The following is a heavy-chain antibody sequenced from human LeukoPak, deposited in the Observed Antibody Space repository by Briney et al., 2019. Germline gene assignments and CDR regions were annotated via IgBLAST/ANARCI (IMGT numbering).Heavy chain of an antibody. CDR1: RGFFSNYY. CDR3: ARHQSGVRGVRAPMDY. Sequence: SETLSLTCAVYRGFFSNYYWSWIRQPPGKGLEWIGGINHSGSTTYNPSLKSRVTISVDTSKNQFSLKLSSVTAADTAVYYCARHQSGVRGVRAPMDYWGQGTLVTVSS. D-gene: IGHD3-10*01. J-gene: IGHJ4*02. CDR2: INHSGST. V-gene: IGHV4-34*01.